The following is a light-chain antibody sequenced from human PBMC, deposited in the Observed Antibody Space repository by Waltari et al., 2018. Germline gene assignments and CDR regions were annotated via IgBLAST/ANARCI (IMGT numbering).Light chain of an antibody. CDR1: SSNIGSNY. CDR2: RNN. J-gene: IGLJ1*01. V-gene: IGLV1-47*01. Sequence: QSVLTQPPSASGTPGQRVIISCSGSSSNIGSNYVYWYQQPLGPAPKLPIYRNNHRPAGVPGRFPGSKSGTASSLAISGLRSEDEADYYCATWDDRLSDYVFGTGTKVTAL. CDR3: ATWDDRLSDYV.